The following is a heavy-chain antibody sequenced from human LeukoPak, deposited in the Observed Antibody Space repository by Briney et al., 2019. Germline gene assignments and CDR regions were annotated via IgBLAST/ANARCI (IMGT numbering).Heavy chain of an antibody. J-gene: IGHJ4*02. CDR3: ARGSPNWVGATSHFDY. D-gene: IGHD1-26*01. CDR2: INPSGGST. CDR1: GYTFTSYY. Sequence: GASVKVSCKASGYTFTSYYMHWVRHAPGQGLEWMGIINPSGGSTSYAQKFQGRVTMTRDTSTSTVYMELSSLRSEDTAVYYCARGSPNWVGATSHFDYWGQGTLVTVSS. V-gene: IGHV1-46*01.